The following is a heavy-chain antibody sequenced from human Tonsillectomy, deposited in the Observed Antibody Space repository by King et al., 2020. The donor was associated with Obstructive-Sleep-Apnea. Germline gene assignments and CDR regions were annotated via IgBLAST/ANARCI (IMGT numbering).Heavy chain of an antibody. Sequence: DVQLVESGGGVVQPGGSLRLSCAVSGFKFDTFGMNWVRQAPGRGLEWVSGITGGDDRTYYADSVKGRFTISRDTSKSTLYLQLNSLRAEDTATYYCAKDTGHIPGINVRRPYYGLDIWGQGTTVIVSS. V-gene: IGHV3-23*04. D-gene: IGHD1-1*01. J-gene: IGHJ6*02. CDR1: GFKFDTFG. CDR2: ITGGDDRT. CDR3: AKDTGHIPGINVRRPYYGLDI.